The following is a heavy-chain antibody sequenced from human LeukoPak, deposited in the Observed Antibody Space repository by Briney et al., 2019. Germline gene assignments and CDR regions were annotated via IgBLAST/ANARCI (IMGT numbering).Heavy chain of an antibody. CDR1: GFTFSSSS. D-gene: IGHD4-17*01. CDR2: ISSTSTTI. J-gene: IGHJ4*02. Sequence: PGGSLRLSCAASGFTFSSSSMNWVRQAPGKGLEWVSYISSTSTTIYYADSVKGRFTISRDNAKNSLYLQMNSLRAEDTAVYYCARVVSFHDYGDYWGQGTLVTVSS. V-gene: IGHV3-48*04. CDR3: ARVVSFHDYGDY.